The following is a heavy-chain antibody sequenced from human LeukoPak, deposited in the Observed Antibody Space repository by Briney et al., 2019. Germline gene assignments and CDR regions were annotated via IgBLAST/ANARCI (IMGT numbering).Heavy chain of an antibody. Sequence: PSETLSLTCTVSGDSISSYYWSWIRQPPGKGLEWIGYIYYIGSTNYNPSLKSRVTISVDTSKDQFSLKLSSVTAADTAVYYCARDYAFDIWGQGTMVTVSS. CDR2: IYYIGST. CDR3: ARDYAFDI. CDR1: GDSISSYY. V-gene: IGHV4-59*01. J-gene: IGHJ3*02.